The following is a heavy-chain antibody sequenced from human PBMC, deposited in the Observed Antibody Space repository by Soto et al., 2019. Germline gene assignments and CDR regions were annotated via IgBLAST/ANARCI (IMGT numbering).Heavy chain of an antibody. V-gene: IGHV4-31*03. CDR2: IYYSGST. Sequence: PSETLSLTCTVSGGSISSGGYYWSWIRQHPGKGLEWIGYIYYSGSTYYNPSLKSRVTISVDTSKNQFSLKLSSVTAADTAVYYCAREGLTIFGVVNLYYYYGMDVWGQGTTVTVSS. D-gene: IGHD3-3*01. CDR3: AREGLTIFGVVNLYYYYGMDV. J-gene: IGHJ6*02. CDR1: GGSISSGGYY.